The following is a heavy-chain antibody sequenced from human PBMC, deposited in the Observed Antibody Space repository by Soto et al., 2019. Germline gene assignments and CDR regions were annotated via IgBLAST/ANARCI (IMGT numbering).Heavy chain of an antibody. Sequence: QVQLVQSGAEVKKPGSSVKVSCKASGGTFSSYAISWVRQAPGQGLEWMGGIIPIFGTANYAQKFQGRVTITADESTSTAYRELSSLRSEDTAVYYCARGLREPIAVADPSHNYYYYYGMDVWGQGTTVTVSS. CDR2: IIPIFGTA. CDR3: ARGLREPIAVADPSHNYYYYYGMDV. CDR1: GGTFSSYA. J-gene: IGHJ6*02. V-gene: IGHV1-69*01. D-gene: IGHD6-19*01.